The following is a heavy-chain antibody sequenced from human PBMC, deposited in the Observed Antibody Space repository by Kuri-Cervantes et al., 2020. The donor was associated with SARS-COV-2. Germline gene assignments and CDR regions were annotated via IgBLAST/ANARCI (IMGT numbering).Heavy chain of an antibody. CDR2: INHSGST. V-gene: IGHV4-34*01. CDR1: GGSFSGYY. Sequence: SQTLSLTCAVYGGSFSGYYWSWIRQPPGKGLEWIGEINHSGSTNYNPSLKSRVTISVDTSKNQFSLKLSSVTAADTAVYYCARDPHGMDVWGQGTMVTVSS. CDR3: ARDPHGMDV. J-gene: IGHJ6*02.